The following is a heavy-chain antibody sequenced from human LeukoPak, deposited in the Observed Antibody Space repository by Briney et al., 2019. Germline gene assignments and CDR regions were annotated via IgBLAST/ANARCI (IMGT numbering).Heavy chain of an antibody. Sequence: PSETLSLTCTVSGGSISSSSYYWGWIRQPPGKGLEWIGSIYYRGSTYYNPSLKSRVTISVDTSKNQFSLNLSSVTAADTAVYYCAREDTDYFGAGNYYSGYNFDYWGQGTLVTVSS. V-gene: IGHV4-39*07. CDR3: AREDTDYFGAGNYYSGYNFDY. D-gene: IGHD3-10*01. J-gene: IGHJ4*02. CDR2: IYYRGST. CDR1: GGSISSSSYY.